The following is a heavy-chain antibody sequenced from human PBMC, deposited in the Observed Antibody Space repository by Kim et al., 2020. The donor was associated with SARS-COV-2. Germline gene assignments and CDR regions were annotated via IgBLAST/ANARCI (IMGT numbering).Heavy chain of an antibody. V-gene: IGHV4-34*01. Sequence: SETLSLTCAVYGGSFSGYYWSWIRQPPGKGLEWIGETNHSGSTNYNPSLKSRVTISVDTSKNQFSLKLSSVTAADTAVYYCARGPPYYGSGSYGVWGQGTTVTVSS. CDR1: GGSFSGYY. J-gene: IGHJ6*02. CDR3: ARGPPYYGSGSYGV. D-gene: IGHD3-10*01. CDR2: TNHSGST.